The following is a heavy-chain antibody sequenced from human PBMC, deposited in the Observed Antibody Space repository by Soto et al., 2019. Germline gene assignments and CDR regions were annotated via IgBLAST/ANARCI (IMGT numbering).Heavy chain of an antibody. J-gene: IGHJ4*02. V-gene: IGHV3-30-3*01. CDR3: AKDVGGSFNGDFDY. CDR2: ISYDGSNK. D-gene: IGHD2-15*01. CDR1: GFTFSSYA. Sequence: GGSLRLSCAASGFTFSSYAMHWVRQAPGKGLEWVAVISYDGSNKYYADSVKGRFTISRDNSKNTLYLQMNSLRAEDTAVYYCAKDVGGSFNGDFDYWGQGTLVTVSS.